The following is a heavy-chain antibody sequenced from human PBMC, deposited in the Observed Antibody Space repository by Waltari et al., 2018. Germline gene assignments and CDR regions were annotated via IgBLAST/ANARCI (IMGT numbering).Heavy chain of an antibody. CDR1: GGSISSSSYY. V-gene: IGHV4-39*07. J-gene: IGHJ4*02. Sequence: QLQLQESGPGLVKPSETLSLTCTVSGGSISSSSYYWGWIRQPPGKGLEWIGSIYYSGSTYYNPSLKSRVTISVDTSKNQFSLKLSSVTAADTAVYYCAREYPCTGGVCPLDYWGQGTLVTVSS. CDR3: AREYPCTGGVCPLDY. D-gene: IGHD2-8*02. CDR2: IYYSGST.